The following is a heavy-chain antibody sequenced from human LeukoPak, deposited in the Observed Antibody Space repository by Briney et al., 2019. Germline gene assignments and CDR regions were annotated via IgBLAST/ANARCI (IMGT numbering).Heavy chain of an antibody. Sequence: SQTLSLTCTVSGGSISSGDYYWSWIRQPPGKGLEWIGYIYYSGSTYYNPSLKSRVTISVDTSKNQFSLKLSSVTAADTAVYYCARDRPPYGSGSYFDYWGQGTLVTVSS. J-gene: IGHJ4*02. CDR1: GGSISSGDYY. CDR2: IYYSGST. V-gene: IGHV4-30-4*01. D-gene: IGHD3-10*01. CDR3: ARDRPPYGSGSYFDY.